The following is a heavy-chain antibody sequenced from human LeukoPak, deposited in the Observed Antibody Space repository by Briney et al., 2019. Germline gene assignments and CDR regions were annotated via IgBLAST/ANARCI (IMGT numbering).Heavy chain of an antibody. V-gene: IGHV1-24*01. J-gene: IGHJ4*02. CDR2: FDPEDGEA. CDR1: GYTLTELS. D-gene: IGHD1-26*01. Sequence: ASVKVSCKVSGYTLTELSMHWVRQAPGKGLEWMGGFDPEDGEAIYAQKFQGRVTMTEDTSTDTAYMELSSLRSEDTAVYYCATTIKSGSYYFDYWGQGTLVTVSS. CDR3: ATTIKSGSYYFDY.